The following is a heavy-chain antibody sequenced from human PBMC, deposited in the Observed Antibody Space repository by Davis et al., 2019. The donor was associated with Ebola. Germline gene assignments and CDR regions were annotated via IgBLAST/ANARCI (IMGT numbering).Heavy chain of an antibody. V-gene: IGHV6-1*01. CDR1: GDSVSRNSA. J-gene: IGHJ3*02. CDR2: TYFSSKWFE. CDR3: ARGWLRTGFDI. Sequence: HSQTLSLTCDISGDSVSRNSAWNWIRQSPSRGLEWLGRTYFSSKWFEDYVVSVKSRIIINPDTSKNQLSLQLNYVTPEDTAVYYCARGWLRTGFDIWGQGTMVTVSS. D-gene: IGHD3/OR15-3a*01.